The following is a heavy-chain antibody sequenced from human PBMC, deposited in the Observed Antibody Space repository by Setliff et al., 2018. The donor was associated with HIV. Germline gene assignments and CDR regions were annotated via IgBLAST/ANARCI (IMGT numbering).Heavy chain of an antibody. V-gene: IGHV4-39*01. J-gene: IGHJ5*02. Sequence: PSETLSLTCSVSGGSISSSANYWGWIRQPPGKGLEWIGTIYYSGNTYYNPSLKSRVTISADTSKNEFFLKLTSVTAADTAVYYCARQPGYSSGWYFTASGFDPWGQGTLVTVSS. D-gene: IGHD6-19*01. CDR3: ARQPGYSSGWYFTASGFDP. CDR2: IYYSGNT. CDR1: GGSISSSANY.